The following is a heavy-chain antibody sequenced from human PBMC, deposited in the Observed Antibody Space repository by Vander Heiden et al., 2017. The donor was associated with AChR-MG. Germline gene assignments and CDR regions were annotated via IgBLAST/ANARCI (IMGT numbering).Heavy chain of an antibody. J-gene: IGHJ4*02. D-gene: IGHD1-26*01. CDR2: TYYRSKWYN. CDR1: GDSVPSNSAA. V-gene: IGHV6-1*01. CDR3: TRERDIVGVTAPNFDY. Sequence: QVQLQQSGPGLVKPSQTLSLTCAISGDSVPSNSAAWNWIRQSPSRGLEWLGRTYYRSKWYNDYAVSVKSRITINPDTSKNQFSLHLNSVTPEDTAVYYCTRERDIVGVTAPNFDYLGQGTLVTVSS.